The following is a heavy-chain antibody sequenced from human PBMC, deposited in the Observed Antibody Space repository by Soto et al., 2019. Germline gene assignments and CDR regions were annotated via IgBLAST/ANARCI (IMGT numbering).Heavy chain of an antibody. V-gene: IGHV5-10-1*01. J-gene: IGHJ4*02. Sequence: GESLKISGKGFGYSFTSYWISWVRQIQGKGLMWMGGFVARDSYTNYNTSFQCYVTNLTDKSISTAYLQWSGRKASDTAMYYCAGLQAAAGDNDLTFEYWGPGTL. CDR2: FVARDSYT. CDR3: AGLQAAAGDNDLTFEY. CDR1: GYSFTSYW. D-gene: IGHD6-13*01.